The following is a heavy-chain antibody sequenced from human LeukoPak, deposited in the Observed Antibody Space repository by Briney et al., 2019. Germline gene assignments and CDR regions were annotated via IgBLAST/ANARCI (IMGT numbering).Heavy chain of an antibody. CDR2: ISSSSSYI. CDR1: GFTFSSYS. J-gene: IGHJ1*01. V-gene: IGHV3-21*01. Sequence: PGGSLRLSCAASGFTFSSYSMNWVRQAPGKGLEWVSCISSSSSYIYYADSVKGRFTISRDNAKNSLYLQMNSLRAEDTAVYYCARAGGELKWWDLYFQDWGQGTLVTVSS. CDR3: ARAGGELKWWDLYFQD. D-gene: IGHD2-15*01.